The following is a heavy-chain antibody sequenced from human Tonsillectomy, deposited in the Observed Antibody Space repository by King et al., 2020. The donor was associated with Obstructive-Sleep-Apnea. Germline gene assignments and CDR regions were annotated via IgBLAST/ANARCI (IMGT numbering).Heavy chain of an antibody. CDR2: IRYDGSNK. CDR3: SKATAAAGTFADY. CDR1: GFSFSSYG. Sequence: HVQLVESGGGVVQPGGSLRLSCAASGFSFSSYGMHWVRQAPGKGLEWVAVIRYDGSNKYYADSVKGRFTISRDTSKKTLYLQMNSLRAEDTAVFYCSKATAAAGTFADYWGQGTLVTVSS. J-gene: IGHJ4*02. D-gene: IGHD6-13*01. V-gene: IGHV3-30*02.